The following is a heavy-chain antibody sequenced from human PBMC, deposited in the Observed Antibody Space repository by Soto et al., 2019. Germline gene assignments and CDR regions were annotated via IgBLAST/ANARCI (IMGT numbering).Heavy chain of an antibody. CDR2: ISSSGSTI. V-gene: IGHV3-11*01. J-gene: IGHJ6*03. Sequence: GGSLRLSCAASGFTFSDYYMSWVRQAPGKGLEWVSYISSSGSTIYYADSVKGRFTISRDNAKNSLYLQMNSLRAEDTAVYYCARDSLVVTTELSYYYYYYMDVWGKGTTVTVSS. CDR1: GFTFSDYY. D-gene: IGHD4-4*01. CDR3: ARDSLVVTTELSYYYYYYMDV.